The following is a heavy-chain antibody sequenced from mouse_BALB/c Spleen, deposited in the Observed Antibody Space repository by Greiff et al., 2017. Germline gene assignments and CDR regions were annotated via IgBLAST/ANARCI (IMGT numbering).Heavy chain of an antibody. CDR2: ISNGGGST. J-gene: IGHJ3*01. CDR3: ARGNGYDEAWFAY. CDR1: GFAFSSYD. Sequence: EVKLMESGGGLVKPGGSLKLSCAASGFAFSSYDMSWVRQTPEKRLEWVAYISNGGGSTYYPDTVKGRFTISRDNAKNTLYLQMSSLKSEDTAMYYCARGNGYDEAWFAYWGQGTLVTVS. D-gene: IGHD2-2*01. V-gene: IGHV5-12-1*01.